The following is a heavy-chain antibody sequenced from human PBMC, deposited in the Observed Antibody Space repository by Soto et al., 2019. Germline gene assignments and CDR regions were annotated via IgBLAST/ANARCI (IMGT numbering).Heavy chain of an antibody. V-gene: IGHV3-30*18. CDR1: GFTFSSYS. D-gene: IGHD3-3*01. CDR2: VSFDGSHK. CDR3: AKLGDAVSGYFDF. Sequence: GGSLRLSCAASGFTFSSYSMNWVRQAPGKGLEWVADVSFDGSHKTYAVPVRGRFTISRDNSKKTVSLQMNDLRADDTALYYCAKLGDAVSGYFDFWGQGTQVTVSS. J-gene: IGHJ5*01.